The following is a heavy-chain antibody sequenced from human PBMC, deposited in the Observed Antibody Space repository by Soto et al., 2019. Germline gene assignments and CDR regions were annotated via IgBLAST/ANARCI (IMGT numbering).Heavy chain of an antibody. V-gene: IGHV3-23*01. D-gene: IGHD3-10*01. CDR3: AKNFHYPGIEISY. J-gene: IGHJ4*02. CDR1: GFTFGAYG. Sequence: GGSLRLSCAASGFTFGAYGMAWVRQAPGKGLEWVSSISSGGDMTYYADSVKGRFTISRDNSKSILYLQMNSLRVEDTAVYYCAKNFHYPGIEISYWGQGTQVTVSS. CDR2: ISSGGDMT.